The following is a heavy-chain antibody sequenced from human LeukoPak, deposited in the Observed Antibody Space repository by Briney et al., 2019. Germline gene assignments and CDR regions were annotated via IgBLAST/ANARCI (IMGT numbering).Heavy chain of an antibody. CDR2: ISSSSSTI. CDR1: GFTFSSYS. D-gene: IGHD2-2*01. J-gene: IGHJ4*02. V-gene: IGHV3-48*01. CDR3: ARRAFTSTSCPLDY. Sequence: PGGSLRLSCAASGFTFSSYSMNWVRQAPGKGLEWVSYISSSSSTIYYADSVKGRFTISRDNAKNSLYLQMNSLRAEDTAVYYCARRAFTSTSCPLDYWGQGTLVTVSS.